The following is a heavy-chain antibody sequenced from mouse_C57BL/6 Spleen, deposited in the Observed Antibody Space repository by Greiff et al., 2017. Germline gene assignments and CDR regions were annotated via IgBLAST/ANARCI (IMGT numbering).Heavy chain of an antibody. Sequence: QVQLQQPGAELVKPGASVKLSCKASGYTFTSYWMHWVKQRPGQGLEWIGMSHPNSGSTNYNERFKSKATLTVDKSSSPAYMQLSSLTSEDSACYNWARDYDGSVEYWGQGTTLTVAS. CDR3: ARDYDGSVEY. CDR2: SHPNSGST. CDR1: GYTFTSYW. V-gene: IGHV1-64*01. J-gene: IGHJ2*01. D-gene: IGHD1-1*01.